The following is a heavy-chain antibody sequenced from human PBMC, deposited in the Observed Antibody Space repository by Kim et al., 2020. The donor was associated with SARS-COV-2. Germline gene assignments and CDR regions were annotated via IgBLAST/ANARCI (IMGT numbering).Heavy chain of an antibody. CDR2: VKQDGSER. J-gene: IGHJ4*02. D-gene: IGHD3-10*01. CDR3: ARGSGSYYIH. V-gene: IGHV3-7*01. CDR1: GFTFSSYW. Sequence: GGSLRLSCAASGFTFSSYWMSWVRQAPGKGLEWVANVKQDGSERNYVDSVKGRFAISRDNAKNSLYLQMDSLRAEDTAVYYCARGSGSYYIHWGQGTLVT.